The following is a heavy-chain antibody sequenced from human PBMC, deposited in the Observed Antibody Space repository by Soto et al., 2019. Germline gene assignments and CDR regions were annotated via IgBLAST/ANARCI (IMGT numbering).Heavy chain of an antibody. J-gene: IGHJ3*02. CDR3: ARDGIAAAGTGAFDI. D-gene: IGHD6-13*01. V-gene: IGHV3-48*02. CDR1: GFTFSSYS. CDR2: ISSSSSTI. Sequence: PGGSLRLSCAASGFTFSSYSMNWVRQAPGRGLEWVSYISSSSSTIYYADSVKGRFTISRDNAKNSLYLQMNSLRDEDTAVYYCARDGIAAAGTGAFDIWGQGTMVTVSS.